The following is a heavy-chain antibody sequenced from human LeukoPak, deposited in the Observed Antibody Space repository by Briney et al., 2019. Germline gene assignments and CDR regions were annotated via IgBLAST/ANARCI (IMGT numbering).Heavy chain of an antibody. Sequence: SETLSLPCTVSGGSMNPYYWTWIRPSPGKRLECIGYTYFTGSTTYNPSLKSRVTFSVDRSTNQFSLKLTSVTAADTAVYYCAREGGNYYGSGSYGGYYYYLDVWGKGTTVTVSS. J-gene: IGHJ6*03. V-gene: IGHV4-59*01. CDR2: TYFTGST. CDR1: GGSMNPYY. CDR3: AREGGNYYGSGSYGGYYYYLDV. D-gene: IGHD3-10*01.